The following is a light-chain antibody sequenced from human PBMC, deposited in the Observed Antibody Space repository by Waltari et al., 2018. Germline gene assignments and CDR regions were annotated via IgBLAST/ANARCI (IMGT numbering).Light chain of an antibody. CDR1: SSNLGAGYD. Sequence: QSVLTQPPSVSGAPGQRVTIPCTGSSSNLGAGYDVHWYQPLPGTAPKLLICGNSNRPSGVPDRFSGSKSGTSASLAITGLQAEDEADYYCQSYDSSLSGVVFGGGTKLTVL. CDR3: QSYDSSLSGVV. CDR2: GNS. V-gene: IGLV1-40*01. J-gene: IGLJ2*01.